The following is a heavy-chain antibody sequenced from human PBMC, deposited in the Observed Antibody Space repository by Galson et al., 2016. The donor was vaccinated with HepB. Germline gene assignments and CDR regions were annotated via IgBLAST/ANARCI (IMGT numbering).Heavy chain of an antibody. J-gene: IGHJ4*02. V-gene: IGHV3-30-3*01. CDR2: ISYDGSNK. Sequence: SLRLSCAASGFIFSSYSMPWVRQAPGKGLEWVAVISYDGSNKYYADSVKGRFTISRDISKNTLYLQMNSLRAEDTAVYYCAGGPFALGDRKLYDFDYWGQGTLVTFSS. CDR3: AGGPFALGDRKLYDFDY. D-gene: IGHD3-10*01. CDR1: GFIFSSYS.